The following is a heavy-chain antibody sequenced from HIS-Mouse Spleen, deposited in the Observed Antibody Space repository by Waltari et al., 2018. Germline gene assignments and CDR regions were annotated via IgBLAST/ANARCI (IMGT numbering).Heavy chain of an antibody. CDR1: GGSFSGYY. CDR3: ARGPLGPDAFDI. CDR2: INHSGST. V-gene: IGHV4-34*01. J-gene: IGHJ3*02. Sequence: QVQLQQWGAGLLKPSETLSLTCAVYGGSFSGYYWSWIRQPPGKGLEWIGEINHSGSTNDHPSLKSRFTISGDTSKNQLSLKLSSVTAADTAVYYCARGPLGPDAFDIWGQGTMVTVSS.